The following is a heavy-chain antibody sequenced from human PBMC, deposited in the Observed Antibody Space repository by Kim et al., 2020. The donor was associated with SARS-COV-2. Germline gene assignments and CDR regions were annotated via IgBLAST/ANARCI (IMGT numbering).Heavy chain of an antibody. CDR1: GGSISSYY. V-gene: IGHV4-59*01. Sequence: SETLSRTCTVYGGSISSYYWSWIRQPPGKGLEWIGYIYYSGSTNYNPSLKSRVTISVDTSKNQFSLKLSSVTAADTAVYYCASEYYYDSSGLDYWGQGTL. CDR2: IYYSGST. D-gene: IGHD3-22*01. CDR3: ASEYYYDSSGLDY. J-gene: IGHJ4*02.